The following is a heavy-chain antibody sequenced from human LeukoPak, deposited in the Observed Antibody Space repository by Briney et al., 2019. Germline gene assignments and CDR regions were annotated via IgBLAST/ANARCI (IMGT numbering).Heavy chain of an antibody. J-gene: IGHJ4*02. V-gene: IGHV3-30*03. CDR2: ISSDGNKR. CDR1: GFTFSDGW. CDR3: ATEVAKGGPQDY. D-gene: IGHD2-15*01. Sequence: GSLRLSCAASGFTFSDGWMNWVRQAPGKGPEWVTVISSDGNKRYYIDSVKGRFTISRDNSKNTLYLQINNLRAEDTGLYYCATEVAKGGPQDYWGQGTLVTVSS.